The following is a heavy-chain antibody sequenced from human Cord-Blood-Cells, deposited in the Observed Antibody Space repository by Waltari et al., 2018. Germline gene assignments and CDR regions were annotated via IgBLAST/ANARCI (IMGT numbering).Heavy chain of an antibody. CDR1: GGSFSGYY. V-gene: IGHV4-34*01. CDR2: INHGVST. CDR3: ARGNYDILTGYYSN. D-gene: IGHD3-9*01. J-gene: IGHJ4*02. Sequence: QVQLQQWGAGLLKPSETLSLTCAVYGGSFSGYYWSWIRQPPGKGLEWIGEINHGVSTNYNPSLKSRVTISVDTSKNQFSLKLSSVTAADTAVYYCARGNYDILTGYYSNWGQGTLVTVSS.